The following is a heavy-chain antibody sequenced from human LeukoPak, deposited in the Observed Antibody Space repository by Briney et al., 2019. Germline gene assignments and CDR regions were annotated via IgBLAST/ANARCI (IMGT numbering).Heavy chain of an antibody. CDR3: TRDYYDSSGLPFDY. CDR2: ISSISHYI. V-gene: IGHV3-21*01. J-gene: IGHJ4*02. Sequence: KPGGSLRLSCAGSGYSFRSHSMNWVRQAPGRGLEWVSSISSISHYIYYADSVKGRFTISRDNAKNSLYLQMNSLRAEDTALYYCTRDYYDSSGLPFDYWGQGTPVTVSS. D-gene: IGHD3-22*01. CDR1: GYSFRSHS.